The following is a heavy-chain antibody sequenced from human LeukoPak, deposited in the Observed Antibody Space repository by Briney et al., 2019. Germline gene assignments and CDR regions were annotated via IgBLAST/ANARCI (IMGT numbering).Heavy chain of an antibody. J-gene: IGHJ4*02. D-gene: IGHD3-10*01. CDR3: AATSADYTTLGSSYKV. CDR1: GVSIGSYY. CDR2: IYYSGST. V-gene: IGHV4-59*08. Sequence: PSETLSLTCTVSGVSIGSYYWSWIRQPPGKGLEWIGYIYYSGSTNYNPSLKSRVTISVDTTNNHFSLKLNSVPAADTTVFYCAATSADYTTLGSSYKVWGQGTLVTVSS.